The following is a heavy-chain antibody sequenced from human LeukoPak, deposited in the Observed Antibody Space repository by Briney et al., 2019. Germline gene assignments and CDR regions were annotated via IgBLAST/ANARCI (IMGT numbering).Heavy chain of an antibody. CDR1: GGTLSSYA. D-gene: IGHD2-2*01. CDR3: ARGPAANPLDY. CDR2: IIPIFGTA. V-gene: IGHV1-69*05. Sequence: ASAKVSCKASGGTLSSYAISWVRQAPGQGLEWMGGIIPIFGTANYAQKFQGRVTITTDESTSTAYMELSSLRSEDTAVYYCARGPAANPLDYWGQGTLVTVSS. J-gene: IGHJ4*02.